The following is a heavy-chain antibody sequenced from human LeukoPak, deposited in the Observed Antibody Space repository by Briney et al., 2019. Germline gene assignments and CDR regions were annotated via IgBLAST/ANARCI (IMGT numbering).Heavy chain of an antibody. CDR1: GGSISSYY. D-gene: IGHD6-13*01. CDR3: ARRTAAAGTRYFDY. V-gene: IGHV4-59*08. J-gene: IGHJ4*02. Sequence: SETLSLTCTVSGGSISSYYWSWIRQPPGKGLEWIGYIYYSGSTNYNPSLKSRVTISVDTSKNQFSLKLSSVTAADMAVYYCARRTAAAGTRYFDYWGQGTLVIVSS. CDR2: IYYSGST.